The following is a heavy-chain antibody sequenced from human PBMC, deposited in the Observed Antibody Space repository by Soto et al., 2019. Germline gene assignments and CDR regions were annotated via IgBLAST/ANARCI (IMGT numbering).Heavy chain of an antibody. CDR1: GGSFSGYY. Sequence: PSETLSLTCAVYGGSFSGYYWSWIRQPPGKGLEWIGEINHSGSTNYNPSLKSRVTISVDTSKNQFSLKLSSVTAADTAVYYCARGLQTYDILTGYYNYYFDYWGQGTLVTVSS. V-gene: IGHV4-34*01. J-gene: IGHJ4*02. D-gene: IGHD3-9*01. CDR2: INHSGST. CDR3: ARGLQTYDILTGYYNYYFDY.